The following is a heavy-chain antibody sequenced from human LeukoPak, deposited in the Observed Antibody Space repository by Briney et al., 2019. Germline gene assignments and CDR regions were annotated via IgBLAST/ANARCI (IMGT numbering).Heavy chain of an antibody. CDR2: ANHNGGT. D-gene: IGHD2-15*01. Sequence: SETLSLTCAVNGGSFRGYYWTWIRQPPGKGLEWIGEANHNGGTNYSPSLKSRITISVDTSKNQFSLKLNSVTAADTAVYFCARGTVLTGYASFDYWGQGTPVTVSS. CDR3: ARGTVLTGYASFDY. CDR1: GGSFRGYY. V-gene: IGHV4-34*01. J-gene: IGHJ4*02.